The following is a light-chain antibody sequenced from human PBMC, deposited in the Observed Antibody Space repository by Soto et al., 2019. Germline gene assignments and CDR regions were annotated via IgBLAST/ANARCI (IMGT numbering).Light chain of an antibody. CDR3: QQYDIYPWT. J-gene: IGKJ1*01. Sequence: EIVMTQYPSTLSSFPGDRVTIACGASQYINTRLAWYQHRPGQTPRLLIYDSSTRATGFPERFSGSGSATDFPLTIIRLEPEDFAVYYCQQYDIYPWTFGHGTKVDIK. CDR2: DSS. CDR1: QYINTR. V-gene: IGKV3D-20*01.